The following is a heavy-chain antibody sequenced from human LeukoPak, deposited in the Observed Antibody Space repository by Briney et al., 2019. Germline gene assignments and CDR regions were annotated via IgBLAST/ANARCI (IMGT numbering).Heavy chain of an antibody. CDR3: ARTLPDSGSYYFDY. D-gene: IGHD1-26*01. J-gene: IGHJ4*02. CDR2: IYYSGST. CDR1: GYSISSSYY. Sequence: SETLSLTCTVSGYSISSSYYWSWIRQPPGKGLEWIGYIYYSGSTNYNPSLKSRVTISVDTSKNQFSLKLSSVTAADTAVYYCARTLPDSGSYYFDYWGQGTLVTVSS. V-gene: IGHV4-61*01.